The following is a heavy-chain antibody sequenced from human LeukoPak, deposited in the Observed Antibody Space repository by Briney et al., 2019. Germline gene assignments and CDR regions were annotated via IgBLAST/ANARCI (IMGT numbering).Heavy chain of an antibody. Sequence: ASVKVSCKASGYTFTSYGISWVRQAPGQGLEWMGWISAYNGNTNYAQKLQGRVTMTTDTSTSTAYTELRSLRSDDRAVYYCAGAMNYYESGSYYNTYYYYYCMDGWGKGTTVTVSS. V-gene: IGHV1-18*01. D-gene: IGHD3-10*01. CDR3: AGAMNYYESGSYYNTYYYYYCMDG. CDR2: ISAYNGNT. CDR1: GYTFTSYG. J-gene: IGHJ6*03.